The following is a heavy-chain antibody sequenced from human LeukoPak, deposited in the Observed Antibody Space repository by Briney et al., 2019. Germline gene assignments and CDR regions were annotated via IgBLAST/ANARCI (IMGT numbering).Heavy chain of an antibody. J-gene: IGHJ4*02. V-gene: IGHV1-69*01. D-gene: IGHD4-17*01. CDR3: ARANHGDYVANFDY. CDR2: IIPIFGTA. CDR1: GGTFSSYA. Sequence: SVKVSCKASGGTFSSYAISWVRQAPGQGLEWMGGIIPIFGTANYAQKFQGRVTITADESTSTAYMELSSLRSKDTAVYYCARANHGDYVANFDYWGQGTLVAVSS.